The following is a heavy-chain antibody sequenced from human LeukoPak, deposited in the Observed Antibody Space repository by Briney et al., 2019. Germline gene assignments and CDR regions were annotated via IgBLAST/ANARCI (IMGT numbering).Heavy chain of an antibody. D-gene: IGHD3-22*01. Sequence: GASVKVSCKASGYTFTGYYMHWVRQAPGQGLEWMGWIDTNTGNPTYAQGLTGRFVFSLDTSVSTAYLQINSLKAEDTGEYFCARGYDSSGFFSDWGQGTLVTVSS. V-gene: IGHV7-4-1*02. CDR1: GYTFTGYY. CDR2: IDTNTGNP. CDR3: ARGYDSSGFFSD. J-gene: IGHJ4*02.